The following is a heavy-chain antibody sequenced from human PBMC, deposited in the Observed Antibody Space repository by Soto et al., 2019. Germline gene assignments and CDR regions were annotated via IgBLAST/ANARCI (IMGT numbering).Heavy chain of an antibody. CDR1: GGSISSSSYY. CDR2: IYYSGST. Sequence: PSETLSLTCTVSGGSISSSSYYWGWIRQPPGKGLEWIGSIYYSGSTYYTPSLKSRVTISVDTSKNQFSLKLRSVTAADTAVYFCGRRGSGCMLYYFDYWGQRILVTVSS. D-gene: IGHD6-19*01. J-gene: IGHJ4*02. V-gene: IGHV4-39*01. CDR3: GRRGSGCMLYYFDY.